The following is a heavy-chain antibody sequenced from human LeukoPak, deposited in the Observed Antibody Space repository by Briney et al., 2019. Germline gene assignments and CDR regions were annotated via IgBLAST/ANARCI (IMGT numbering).Heavy chain of an antibody. J-gene: IGHJ3*02. CDR2: ISSSSSYI. V-gene: IGHV3-21*04. CDR1: GFTFSSYS. Sequence: GGSLRLSCAASGFTFSSYSMNWVRQAPGKGLEWVSSISSSSSYIYYADSVKGRFTISRDNSKNTLYLQMNSLRAEDTAVYYCAKELWDMIVVVIPIDAFDIWGQGTMVTVSS. D-gene: IGHD3-22*01. CDR3: AKELWDMIVVVIPIDAFDI.